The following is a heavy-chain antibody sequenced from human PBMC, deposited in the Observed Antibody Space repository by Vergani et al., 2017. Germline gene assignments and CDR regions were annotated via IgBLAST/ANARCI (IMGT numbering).Heavy chain of an antibody. CDR1: GYSISSGYY. V-gene: IGHV4-38-2*02. D-gene: IGHD6-13*01. CDR2: IYHSGST. J-gene: IGHJ4*02. Sequence: QVQLQESGPGLVKPSETLSLTCTVSGYSISSGYYWGWIRQPPGKGLEWIGSIYHSGSTYYNPSLKSRVTISVDTSKNQFSLQLSSVTAADTAVYYCANQYSSSLQYYFDYWGQGTLVTVSS. CDR3: ANQYSSSLQYYFDY.